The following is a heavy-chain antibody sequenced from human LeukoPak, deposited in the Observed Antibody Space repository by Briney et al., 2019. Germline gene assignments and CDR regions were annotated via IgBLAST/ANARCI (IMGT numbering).Heavy chain of an antibody. J-gene: IGHJ4*02. CDR3: VRRGSYFDY. Sequence: GGSLRLSCAASGFTFSNYAMSWVRQAPGKGLGWVSIISLTGGSTYYADSVKGRFTISRDNSKNTLYLHINSLRAEDTARYYCVRRGSYFDYWGQGTLVAVSS. CDR2: ISLTGGST. D-gene: IGHD6-6*01. V-gene: IGHV3-23*01. CDR1: GFTFSNYA.